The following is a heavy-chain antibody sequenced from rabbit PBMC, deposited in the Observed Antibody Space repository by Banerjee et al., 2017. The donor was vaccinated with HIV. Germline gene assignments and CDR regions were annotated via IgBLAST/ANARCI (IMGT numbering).Heavy chain of an antibody. CDR1: GFTISISDW. CDR2: IDPVFGTT. J-gene: IGHJ6*01. CDR3: ARDLTDVIGWNFGW. D-gene: IGHD4-1*01. V-gene: IGHV1S45*01. Sequence: QEQLVESGGGLVKPGASLTLTCTASGFTISISDWIYWVRQAPGKGLEWIGYIDPVFGTTHYATWAKGRFTISKTSSTTVTLQMTSLTAADTATYFCARDLTDVIGWNFGWWGPGTLVTVS.